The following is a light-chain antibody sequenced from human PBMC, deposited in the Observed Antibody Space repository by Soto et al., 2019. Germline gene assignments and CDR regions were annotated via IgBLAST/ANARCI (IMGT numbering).Light chain of an antibody. CDR1: QSISSW. V-gene: IGKV1-39*01. Sequence: DIQMTQSPSTLSASVGDRVTITCRASQSISSWLAWYQQKPGKAPKLLIYDASSLQTGVPSRFSGSGSGTDFSLTISSLQPEDFSTYYCQQSYSTPRTCGQGTKVDIK. CDR2: DAS. J-gene: IGKJ1*01. CDR3: QQSYSTPRT.